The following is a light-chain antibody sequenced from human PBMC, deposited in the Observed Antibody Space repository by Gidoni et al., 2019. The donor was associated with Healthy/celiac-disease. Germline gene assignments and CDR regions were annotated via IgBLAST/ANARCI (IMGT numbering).Light chain of an antibody. J-gene: IGKJ3*01. V-gene: IGKV3-20*01. CDR1: QSVSSSY. CDR3: QQYGSSLFT. Sequence: ETVLSQSPGTLPLSPGESATLSCRASQSVSSSYLAWYQQKPGQAPRLLIYGASSRATGIPDRFSGSGSGTDFTLTISRLEPEDFAVYYCQQYGSSLFTFGPGTKVDIK. CDR2: GAS.